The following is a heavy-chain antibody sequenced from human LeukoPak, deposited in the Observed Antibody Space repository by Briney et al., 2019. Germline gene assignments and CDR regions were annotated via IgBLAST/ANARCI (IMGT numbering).Heavy chain of an antibody. CDR1: GFTFSSYA. CDR3: ARVDGDYGYYYYYMDV. J-gene: IGHJ6*03. CDR2: ISGSGGST. Sequence: GGSLRLSCAASGFTFSSYAMSWVRQAPGKGLEWVSAISGSGGSTYYADSVKGRFTISRDNAKNSLYLQMNSLRAEDTALYHCARVDGDYGYYYYYMDVWGKGTTVTVSS. V-gene: IGHV3-23*01. D-gene: IGHD4-17*01.